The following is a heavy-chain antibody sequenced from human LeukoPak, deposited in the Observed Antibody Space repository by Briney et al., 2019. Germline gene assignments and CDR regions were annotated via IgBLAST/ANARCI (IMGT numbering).Heavy chain of an antibody. V-gene: IGHV1-69*13. Sequence: SVKVSCKASGVTFSRSAFTWVRQAPGKGLEWMGGIIPLFGTANYTQKFQGRVTFTADDSSSTTYMELSSLRSEDTAVYYCARVDTHSGSLLFDYWGQGTLVTVSS. CDR3: ARVDTHSGSLLFDY. CDR1: GVTFSRSA. D-gene: IGHD1-26*01. J-gene: IGHJ4*02. CDR2: IIPLFGTA.